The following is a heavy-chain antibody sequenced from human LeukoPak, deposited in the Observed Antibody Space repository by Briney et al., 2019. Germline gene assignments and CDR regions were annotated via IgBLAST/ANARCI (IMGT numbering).Heavy chain of an antibody. Sequence: PSETLSLTCTVSGGSINSNYWSWIRQPPEKGLEWIGYIYYSGSTNYHPSLKSRVTISVDTSKNQFSLKLSSVTAADTAVYYCARARSAPAYRYGYHIPIDYWGQGILVTVSS. D-gene: IGHD5-18*01. J-gene: IGHJ4*02. CDR3: ARARSAPAYRYGYHIPIDY. CDR1: GGSINSNY. CDR2: IYYSGST. V-gene: IGHV4-59*01.